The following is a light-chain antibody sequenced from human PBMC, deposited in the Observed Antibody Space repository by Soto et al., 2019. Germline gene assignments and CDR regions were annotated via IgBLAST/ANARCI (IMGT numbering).Light chain of an antibody. CDR1: QSIRSC. CDR3: QQSYSTPRT. J-gene: IGKJ1*01. Sequence: EIQMTQSPSTLSASVGDRVTMTCRASQSIRSCLSWYQQKPGKAPKFLIYKASSLESGVPSRFSGSASGTDFTLTISSLQPEDFATYYCQQSYSTPRTFGQGTKVDIK. CDR2: KAS. V-gene: IGKV1-39*01.